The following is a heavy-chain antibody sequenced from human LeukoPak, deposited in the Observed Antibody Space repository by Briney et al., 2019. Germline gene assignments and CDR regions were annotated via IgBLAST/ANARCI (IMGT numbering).Heavy chain of an antibody. Sequence: GGSLRLSCAASGFTFNTYFIHWVRQVPGKGLVWVSRIDLDGKSTTYADSVKGRFTISRDNAKNMLYLEMNSLRVEDTAVYYCVRDKDGYNFWGQGTLVSVSS. CDR2: IDLDGKST. D-gene: IGHD5-24*01. CDR3: VRDKDGYNF. CDR1: GFTFNTYF. V-gene: IGHV3-74*01. J-gene: IGHJ4*02.